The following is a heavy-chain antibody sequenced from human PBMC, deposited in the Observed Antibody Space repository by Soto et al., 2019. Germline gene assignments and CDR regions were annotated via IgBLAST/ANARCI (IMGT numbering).Heavy chain of an antibody. V-gene: IGHV3-23*01. CDR1: GFTFTNYA. J-gene: IGHJ4*02. D-gene: IGHD3-16*01. CDR2: ISGVGGIT. CDR3: AKNNATGGGFFDS. Sequence: EVQLLESGGGLVQPGGSLRLSCAASGFTFTNYAMSWVRQAPGKGLEWVSTISGVGGITPYVASVKGRFTISGDDPKNTLYMEMNSLRYEDRAVYFCAKNNATGGGFFDSGGQGILVTVSS.